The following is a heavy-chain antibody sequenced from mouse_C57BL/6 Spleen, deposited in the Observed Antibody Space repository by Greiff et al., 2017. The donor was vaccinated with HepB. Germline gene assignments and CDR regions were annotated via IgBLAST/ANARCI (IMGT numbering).Heavy chain of an antibody. V-gene: IGHV7-3*01. CDR1: GFTFTDYY. J-gene: IGHJ1*03. CDR2: IRNKANGYTT. D-gene: IGHD4-1*01. CDR3: ARYGTGRSYWYFDV. Sequence: EVMLVESGGGLVQPGGSLSLSCAASGFTFTDYYMSWVRQPPGKALEWLGFIRNKANGYTTEYSASVKGRFTISRDNSQSILYLQMNALRAEDSATYYCARYGTGRSYWYFDVWGTGTTVTVSS.